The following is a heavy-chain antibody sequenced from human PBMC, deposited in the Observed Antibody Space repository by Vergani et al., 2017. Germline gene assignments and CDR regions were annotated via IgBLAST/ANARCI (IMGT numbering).Heavy chain of an antibody. Sequence: QLQESGPGLVKPSATLSLTCTVSGGSISSYYWSWIRQPPGKGLEWIGYIYYSGSTNYNPSLKSRVTISVDTSKNQFSLKLSSVTAADTAVYYCARDGSYGSGKNWFDPWGQGTLVTVSS. J-gene: IGHJ5*02. V-gene: IGHV4-59*01. CDR3: ARDGSYGSGKNWFDP. D-gene: IGHD3-10*01. CDR2: IYYSGST. CDR1: GGSISSYY.